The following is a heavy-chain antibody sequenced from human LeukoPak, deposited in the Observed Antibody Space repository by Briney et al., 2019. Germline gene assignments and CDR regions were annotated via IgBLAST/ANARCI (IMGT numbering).Heavy chain of an antibody. Sequence: SETLSLTCTVSGGSISSGGYYWSWIRQPPGKGLEWIGYIYYSGSTYYNPSLKSRVTISVDTSKNQFSLKLSSVTAADTAVYYCARSPAPYYYDSSSDAFDIWGQGTMVTVSS. D-gene: IGHD3-22*01. CDR3: ARSPAPYYYDSSSDAFDI. J-gene: IGHJ3*02. CDR1: GGSISSGGYY. CDR2: IYYSGST. V-gene: IGHV4-31*03.